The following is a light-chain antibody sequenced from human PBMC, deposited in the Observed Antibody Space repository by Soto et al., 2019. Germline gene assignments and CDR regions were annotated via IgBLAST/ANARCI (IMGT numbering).Light chain of an antibody. J-gene: IGKJ5*01. CDR1: QDIDNY. CDR2: DAS. V-gene: IGKV1-33*01. CDR3: QQYENLPT. Sequence: IQVTQSPSSLSASVGESVTITCRASQDIDNYLNWYQHRPGRAPKLLIYDASNLEAGVPSRFRGSGSGTDFTFTISRLQPEDIATYYCQQYENLPTFGQGTRLEIK.